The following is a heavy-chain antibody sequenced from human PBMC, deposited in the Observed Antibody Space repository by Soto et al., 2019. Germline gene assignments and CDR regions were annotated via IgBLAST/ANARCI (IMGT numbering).Heavy chain of an antibody. D-gene: IGHD3-10*01. CDR3: ATDPGSLWFGRNYYYYGMDV. V-gene: IGHV4-34*01. CDR1: GGSFSGYY. CDR2: INHSGST. Sequence: SETLSLTCAVYGGSFSGYYWSWIRQPPGKGLEWIGEINHSGSTNYNPSLKSRVTISVDTSKNQFSLKLSSVTAADTAVYYCATDPGSLWFGRNYYYYGMDVWGQGTTVTVSS. J-gene: IGHJ6*02.